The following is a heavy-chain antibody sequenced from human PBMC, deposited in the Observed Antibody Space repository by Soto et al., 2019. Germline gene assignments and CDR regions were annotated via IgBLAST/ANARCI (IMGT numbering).Heavy chain of an antibody. V-gene: IGHV3-15*01. CDR2: IKSKTDGGTT. CDR1: GFTFSNAW. CDR3: TALMSDVGCDLPVGY. J-gene: IGHJ4*02. Sequence: EVQLVESGGGLVKHGGSLRLSCAASGFTFSNAWMSWVRQAPGTGLEWVGRIKSKTDGGTTYYAAPVKGRFTISRDDSKNTLYLQMTSLKTEDTAVYYCTALMSDVGCDLPVGYWGQGALVTVSS. D-gene: IGHD2-21*01.